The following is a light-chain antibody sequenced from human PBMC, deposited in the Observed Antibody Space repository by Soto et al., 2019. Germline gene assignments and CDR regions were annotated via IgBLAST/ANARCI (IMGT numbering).Light chain of an antibody. V-gene: IGKV4-1*01. CDR1: QSVLYSSNSRNY. J-gene: IGKJ4*01. CDR2: WAS. Sequence: DIVMTQSPDSLAVSLGERATINCKSSQSVLYSSNSRNYLAWYQQKSGQPPRLLIYWASTRESGVPDRFSGSGSATDFTLTISSLQAEDVAVYYCQQYHSPPLTYGGGTKVEIK. CDR3: QQYHSPPLT.